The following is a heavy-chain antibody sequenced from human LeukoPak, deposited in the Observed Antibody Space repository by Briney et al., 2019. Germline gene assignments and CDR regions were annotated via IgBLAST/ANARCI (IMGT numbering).Heavy chain of an antibody. CDR2: IVVGSGNT. J-gene: IGHJ3*02. Sequence: GASVKVSCKASGFTFTSSAMQWVRQARGQRLEWIGWIVVGSGNTTYAQKFQERVTITRDTSISTAYMELSRLRSDDTAVYYCARVYGFGEFGIWGQGTMVTVSS. CDR3: ARVYGFGEFGI. V-gene: IGHV1-58*02. CDR1: GFTFTSSA. D-gene: IGHD3-10*01.